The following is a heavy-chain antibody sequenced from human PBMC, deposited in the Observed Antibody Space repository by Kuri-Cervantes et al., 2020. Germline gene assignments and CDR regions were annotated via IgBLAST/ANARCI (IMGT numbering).Heavy chain of an antibody. CDR1: GFTFSSYS. J-gene: IGHJ3*02. Sequence: GESLKISCAASGFTFSSYSMNWVRQAPGKGLEWVALIWYDGSNKYYADSVKGRFTISRDNSKNTLYLQMNSLRAEDTAVYYCAREYGSGSWVLPDAFDIWGQGTMVTVSS. V-gene: IGHV3-33*08. CDR3: AREYGSGSWVLPDAFDI. CDR2: IWYDGSNK. D-gene: IGHD3-10*01.